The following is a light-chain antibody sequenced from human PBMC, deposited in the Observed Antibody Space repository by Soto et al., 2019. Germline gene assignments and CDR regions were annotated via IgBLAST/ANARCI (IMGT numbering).Light chain of an antibody. Sequence: DMQMTQSPSSLSASVGDRVTITCRASQSISSYLNWYQQKPGKAPKLLIYAASSLQSGVPSRFSGSGSETDFTLTISSLQPEDFATYYCQQSYSTPLTFGGGTKVDIK. CDR2: AAS. V-gene: IGKV1-39*01. CDR1: QSISSY. J-gene: IGKJ4*01. CDR3: QQSYSTPLT.